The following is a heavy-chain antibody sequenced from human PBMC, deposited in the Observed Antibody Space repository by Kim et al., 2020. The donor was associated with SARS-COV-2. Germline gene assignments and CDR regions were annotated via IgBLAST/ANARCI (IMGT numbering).Heavy chain of an antibody. CDR3: ARRDCSSTSCYMGAFDI. CDR1: GYTFTGYY. Sequence: ASVKVSCKASGYTFTGYYMHWVRQAPGQGLEWMGWINPNSGGTNYAQKFQGRVTMTRDTSISTAYMELSRLRSDDTAVYYCARRDCSSTSCYMGAFDIWGQGTMVTVSS. CDR2: INPNSGGT. D-gene: IGHD2-2*02. J-gene: IGHJ3*02. V-gene: IGHV1-2*02.